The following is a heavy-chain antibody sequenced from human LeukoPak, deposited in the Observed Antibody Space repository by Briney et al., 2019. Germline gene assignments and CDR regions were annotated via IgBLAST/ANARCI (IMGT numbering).Heavy chain of an antibody. Sequence: ASVKVSCKASGYTFTAYYIHWVRQAPGQGLEWMGWINPNSGGTNYAQKFQCRVTMTRDTSISTAYMDLSRLRSDDTAVYYCARGGRYCSTTSCLGEGYYFDYWGQGTLVTVSS. D-gene: IGHD2-2*01. CDR2: INPNSGGT. V-gene: IGHV1-2*02. J-gene: IGHJ4*02. CDR1: GYTFTAYY. CDR3: ARGGRYCSTTSCLGEGYYFDY.